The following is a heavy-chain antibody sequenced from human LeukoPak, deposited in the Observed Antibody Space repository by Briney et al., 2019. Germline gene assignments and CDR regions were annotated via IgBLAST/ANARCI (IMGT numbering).Heavy chain of an antibody. D-gene: IGHD3-10*01. Sequence: SGGSLRLSCAASGFTFSSYAMSWVRQAPGKGLEWVSGISGSSTGTYYADPVKGRFTVSRDNSKNTLYLQMNSLRAEDTAVYYCAREGVGMVRGVVDYWGQGTLVTVSS. CDR2: ISGSSTGT. V-gene: IGHV3-23*01. CDR1: GFTFSSYA. J-gene: IGHJ4*02. CDR3: AREGVGMVRGVVDY.